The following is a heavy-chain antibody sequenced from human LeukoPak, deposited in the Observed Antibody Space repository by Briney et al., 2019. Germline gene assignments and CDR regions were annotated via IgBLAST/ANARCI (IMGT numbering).Heavy chain of an antibody. Sequence: ASVKVSCKASGYTFTSYGISWVRQAPGQGPEWMGWISPYNGNTNYAQRLQGRVTMTTDTSTSTAYMELRSLRSDDTAVYYCARADPDGGNSDFDYWGQGTLVTVSS. CDR2: ISPYNGNT. D-gene: IGHD4-23*01. J-gene: IGHJ4*02. CDR1: GYTFTSYG. CDR3: ARADPDGGNSDFDY. V-gene: IGHV1-18*01.